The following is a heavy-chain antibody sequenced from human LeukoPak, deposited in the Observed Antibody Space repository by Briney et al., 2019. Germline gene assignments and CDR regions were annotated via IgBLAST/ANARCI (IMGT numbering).Heavy chain of an antibody. CDR3: ARLVGATCDH. CDR2: IYYSGST. D-gene: IGHD1-26*01. V-gene: IGHV4-39*01. J-gene: IGHJ4*02. Sequence: PSETLSLTCTVSGGSISSSSYYWGWIRQPPGKGLEWIGSIYYSGSTYYNPSLKSRVTISVDTSKNQFSLKLSSVTAADTAVYYCARLVGATCDHWGQGTLVTVSS. CDR1: GGSISSSSYY.